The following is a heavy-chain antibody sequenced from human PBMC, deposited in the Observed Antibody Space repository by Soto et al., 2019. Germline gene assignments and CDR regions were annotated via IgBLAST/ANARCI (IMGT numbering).Heavy chain of an antibody. V-gene: IGHV4-31*03. CDR1: GGSISSGGYY. J-gene: IGHJ6*02. D-gene: IGHD2-2*02. CDR2: IYYSGST. CDR3: ARDSRVPAVILSGYYYYGMDV. Sequence: TLSLTCTVSGGSISSGGYYWSWMRQHPGKGLEWIGYIYYSGSTYYNPSLKSRVTISVDTSKNQFSLKLSSVTAADTAVYYCARDSRVPAVILSGYYYYGMDVWCQGTTVTVSS.